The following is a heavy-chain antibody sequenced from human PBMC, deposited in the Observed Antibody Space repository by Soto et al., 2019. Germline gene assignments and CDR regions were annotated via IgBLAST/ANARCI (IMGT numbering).Heavy chain of an antibody. V-gene: IGHV1-18*01. CDR1: GYIFTNYA. Sequence: QVQLVQSGAEVRKPGASVKVSCKASGYIFTNYAISWVRQAPGQGPELMGGISGYNGNTNTHYSPKFQGRVTRTTDLPTNTADMELRCLRSDDTAVYYCARDNDVWTGDFIDNWGQGTLVTVSS. J-gene: IGHJ4*02. CDR2: ISGYNGNT. D-gene: IGHD3-3*01. CDR3: ARDNDVWTGDFIDN.